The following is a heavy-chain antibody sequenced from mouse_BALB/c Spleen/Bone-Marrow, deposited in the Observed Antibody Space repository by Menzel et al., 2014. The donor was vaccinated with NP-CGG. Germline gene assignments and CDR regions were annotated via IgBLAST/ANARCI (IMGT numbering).Heavy chain of an antibody. D-gene: IGHD1-2*01. CDR1: GYVFTNYL. V-gene: IGHV1-54*03. CDR2: INPGSGDT. Sequence: QVQLQQSGAELVRPGTSVKVSCKASGYVFTNYLIEWVKQRPGQGLEWIGVINPGSGDTNYNEKFKGKATLTADKSSSTAYMQLSSLTSDDSAVYFCARGHYYVNDCPFDYWGQGTTLTVSS. J-gene: IGHJ2*01. CDR3: ARGHYYVNDCPFDY.